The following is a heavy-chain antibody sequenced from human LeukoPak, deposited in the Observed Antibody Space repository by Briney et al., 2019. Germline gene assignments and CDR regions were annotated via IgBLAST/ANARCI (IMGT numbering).Heavy chain of an antibody. V-gene: IGHV3-53*01. J-gene: IGHJ4*02. CDR2: IYSGGST. Sequence: GGSLRLSCAASGFTVSSNYMSWVRQAPGKGLEWVSVIYSGGSTYYADSVKGRFTISRDNSKNTLYLQMNSLRAEDTAVYYCAREDYGDYGGCFDYWGQGTLVTVSS. CDR3: AREDYGDYGGCFDY. CDR1: GFTVSSNY. D-gene: IGHD4-17*01.